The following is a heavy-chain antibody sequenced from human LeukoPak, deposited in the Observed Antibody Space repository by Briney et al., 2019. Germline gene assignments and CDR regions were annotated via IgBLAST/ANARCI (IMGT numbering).Heavy chain of an antibody. V-gene: IGHV3-21*01. Sequence: GGSLRLSCAASGFTFSSYSMNWVRQAPGKGLEWVSSISSSSSYIYYADSVKGRFTISRDNAKNSLYLQMNSLRAEDTAVSYCARQPQAWYYYMDVWGKGTTVTVYS. J-gene: IGHJ6*03. CDR3: ARQPQAWYYYMDV. CDR2: ISSSSSYI. CDR1: GFTFSSYS.